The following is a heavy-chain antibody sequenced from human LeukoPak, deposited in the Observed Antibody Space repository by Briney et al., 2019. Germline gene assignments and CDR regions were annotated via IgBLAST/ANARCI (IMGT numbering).Heavy chain of an antibody. J-gene: IGHJ4*02. D-gene: IGHD2/OR15-2a*01. CDR2: IYSGGST. CDR1: EFSVGSNY. Sequence: GGSLRLSCAASEFSVGSNYMTWVRQAPGKGLEWVSLIYSGGSTYYADSVKGRFTISRDNSKNTLYLQMNSLRAEDTAVYYCAKAPGNIYIDYWGQGTLVTVSS. V-gene: IGHV3-66*01. CDR3: AKAPGNIYIDY.